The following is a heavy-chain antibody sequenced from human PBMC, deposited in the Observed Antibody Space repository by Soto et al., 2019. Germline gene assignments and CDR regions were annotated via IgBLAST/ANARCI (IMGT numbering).Heavy chain of an antibody. CDR3: AREGLLLLPDY. D-gene: IGHD3-22*01. Sequence: QLQLVQSGTEVRKPGASAKVSCKTSGYTFTNNDVCWVRQTPGQGLEWMGWISPYSGKTNYARKFKDRVTMTTDTSTSTVYMELTSLTSDDTAVYYCAREGLLLLPDYWGQGTLVTVSS. CDR1: GYTFTNND. CDR2: ISPYSGKT. V-gene: IGHV1-18*01. J-gene: IGHJ4*02.